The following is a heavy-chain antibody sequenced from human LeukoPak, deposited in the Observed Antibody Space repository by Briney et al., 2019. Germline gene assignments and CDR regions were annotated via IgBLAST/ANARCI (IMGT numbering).Heavy chain of an antibody. CDR3: ARGYGSGSYNNFNQ. D-gene: IGHD3-10*01. CDR1: DASVRGYY. J-gene: IGHJ4*02. Sequence: PSETLSLTCTVSDASVRGYYWTWIRQPPGKGRDGIGSIHYTGNTDYNPSLTSRVTMSVDTSKNQFSLMLTSVTAADTAVYYCARGYGSGSYNNFNQWGQGLLVAVSS. CDR2: IHYTGNT. V-gene: IGHV4-59*02.